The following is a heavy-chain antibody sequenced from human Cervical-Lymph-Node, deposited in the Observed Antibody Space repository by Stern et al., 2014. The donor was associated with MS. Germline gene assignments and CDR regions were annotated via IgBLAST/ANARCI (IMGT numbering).Heavy chain of an antibody. Sequence: VQLVESGGGLVKPGGSLRLSCSASGFTFTTYSMNWVRQAPGQGLEWVSSIGSSGSYTYYADSVKGRFTIYRYNAKNSLYLQMNGLRAEDAGVYYCGGSTAAVGTEIHYWGQGSQVTVSS. CDR3: GGSTAAVGTEIHY. CDR2: IGSSGSYT. D-gene: IGHD6-13*01. J-gene: IGHJ4*02. V-gene: IGHV3-21*01. CDR1: GFTFTTYS.